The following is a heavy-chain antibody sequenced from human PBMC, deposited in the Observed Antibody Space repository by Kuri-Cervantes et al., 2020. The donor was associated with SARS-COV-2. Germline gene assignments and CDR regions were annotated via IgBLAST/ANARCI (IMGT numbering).Heavy chain of an antibody. CDR1: GFTFSSYW. CDR3: ARDRYDFWSGLGYYYYGMDV. J-gene: IGHJ6*02. CDR2: INSDGSST. V-gene: IGHV3-74*01. D-gene: IGHD3-3*01. Sequence: ESLKISCAASGFTFSSYWMHWVRQAPGKGLVWVSRINSDGSSTSYADSVKGRFTISRDNAKNTPYLQMNSLRAEDTAVYYCARDRYDFWSGLGYYYYGMDVWGQGTTVTVSS.